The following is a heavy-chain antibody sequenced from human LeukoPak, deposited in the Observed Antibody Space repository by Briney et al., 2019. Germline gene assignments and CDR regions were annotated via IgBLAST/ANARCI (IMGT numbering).Heavy chain of an antibody. D-gene: IGHD6-13*01. V-gene: IGHV3-30*04. CDR1: GFTFSSYA. J-gene: IGHJ4*02. CDR2: ISYDGSNK. CDR3: AKDIAAAGTPDY. Sequence: GGSLRLSCAASGFTFSSYAMHWVCQAPGKGLEWVAVISYDGSNKYYADSVKGRFTISRDNSKNTLYLQMNSLRAEDTAVYYCAKDIAAAGTPDYWGQGTLVTVSS.